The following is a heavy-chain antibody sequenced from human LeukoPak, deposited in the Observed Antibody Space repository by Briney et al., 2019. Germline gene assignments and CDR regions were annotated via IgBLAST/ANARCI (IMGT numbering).Heavy chain of an antibody. Sequence: GGSLRLPCAASGFTFSSYSMNWVRQAPGKGLEWVSSISSSSSYIYYADSVKGRFTISRDNAKNSLYLQMNSLRVEDTAVYYCAGPLGSPYFHHWGQGTLVTVSS. CDR2: ISSSSSYI. CDR1: GFTFSSYS. D-gene: IGHD3-10*01. V-gene: IGHV3-21*01. CDR3: AGPLGSPYFHH. J-gene: IGHJ1*01.